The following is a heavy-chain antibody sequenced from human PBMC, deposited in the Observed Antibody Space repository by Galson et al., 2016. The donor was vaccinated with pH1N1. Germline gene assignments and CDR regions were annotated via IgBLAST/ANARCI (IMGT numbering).Heavy chain of an antibody. CDR3: ARDTSGHAPRPYGAFDI. Sequence: SLRLSCAGSGFSFSVYAMHWVCQAPGKGLEWVAYISSSGSAIYYADSVEGRFTISRENAGNSLYLQMSSLRAEDTAVYYCARDTSGHAPRPYGAFDIWGQGTMVTGSS. D-gene: IGHD3-10*01. CDR2: ISSSGSAI. J-gene: IGHJ3*02. CDR1: GFSFSVYA. V-gene: IGHV3-48*03.